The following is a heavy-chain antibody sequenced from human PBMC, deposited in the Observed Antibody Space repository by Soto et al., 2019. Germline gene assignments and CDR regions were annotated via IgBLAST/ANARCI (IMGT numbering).Heavy chain of an antibody. J-gene: IGHJ3*02. V-gene: IGHV1-69*06. CDR1: GGTFSSYA. Sequence: QVQLVQSGAEVKKPGSSVKVSCKASGGTFSSYAISWVRQAPGQGLEWMGGIIPIFGTANYAQKFQGRVTITADKSTSTAYVELSSLRSEDTAVYYCASAIVVVVAATRGLDAFDIWGQGTMVTVSS. CDR3: ASAIVVVVAATRGLDAFDI. CDR2: IIPIFGTA. D-gene: IGHD2-15*01.